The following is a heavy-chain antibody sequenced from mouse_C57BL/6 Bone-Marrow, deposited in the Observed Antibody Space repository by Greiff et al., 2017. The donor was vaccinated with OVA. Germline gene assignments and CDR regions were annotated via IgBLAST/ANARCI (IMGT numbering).Heavy chain of an antibody. CDR1: GFTFSSYG. CDR3: ARQGSSGYVGY. CDR2: ISSGGSYT. V-gene: IGHV5-6*01. J-gene: IGHJ2*01. Sequence: EVQLVESGGDLVKPGGSLKLSCAASGFTFSSYGMSWVRQTPDKRLEWVATISSGGSYTYYPDSVKGRFTISRDNAKNTLYLQMSSLKSEDTAMYYCARQGSSGYVGYWGQGTTLTVSS. D-gene: IGHD3-2*02.